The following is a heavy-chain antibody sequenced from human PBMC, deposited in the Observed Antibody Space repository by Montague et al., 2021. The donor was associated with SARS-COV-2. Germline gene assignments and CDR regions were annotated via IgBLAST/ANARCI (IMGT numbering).Heavy chain of an antibody. CDR1: GGSISSSSYF. CDR3: ARVVAAISGTVDY. V-gene: IGHV4-39*01. J-gene: IGHJ4*02. D-gene: IGHD5-24*01. Sequence: SETLSLTCSVSGGSISSSSYFWSWIRQPPGKGLEWIGCIYSSGNTYYNPSLKSRVTISVDTSKNQFSLKLSSVTAADTAVYYCARVVAAISGTVDYWGQGTLVTVSS. CDR2: IYSSGNT.